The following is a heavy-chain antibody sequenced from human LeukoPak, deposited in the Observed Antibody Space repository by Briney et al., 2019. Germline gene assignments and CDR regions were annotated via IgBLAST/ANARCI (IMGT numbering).Heavy chain of an antibody. CDR1: GYTFTSYG. Sequence: ASVKVSCKASGYTFTSYGISWVRQAPGQGLEWMGWISAYNGNTNYAQKLQGRVTMTTDTSTSTAYMELRSLRSDDTAVYYCAREETNYHDSSGYFYYFDYWGQGTLVTVSS. V-gene: IGHV1-18*01. CDR2: ISAYNGNT. J-gene: IGHJ4*02. D-gene: IGHD3-22*01. CDR3: AREETNYHDSSGYFYYFDY.